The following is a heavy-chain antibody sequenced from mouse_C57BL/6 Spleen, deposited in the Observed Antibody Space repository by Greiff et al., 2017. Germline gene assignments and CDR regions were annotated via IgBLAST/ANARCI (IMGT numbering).Heavy chain of an antibody. Sequence: VQLQQSGAELMKPGASVKLSCKATGYTFTGYWIEWVKQRPGQGLEWVGELLPGSGSTNYDEKVKGKATFTADTSSNTAYMQLSILTTGDSAIDYCARLLYGSSYPFAYWGQGTLVTVSA. D-gene: IGHD1-1*01. CDR3: ARLLYGSSYPFAY. V-gene: IGHV1-9*01. J-gene: IGHJ3*01. CDR2: LLPGSGST. CDR1: GYTFTGYW.